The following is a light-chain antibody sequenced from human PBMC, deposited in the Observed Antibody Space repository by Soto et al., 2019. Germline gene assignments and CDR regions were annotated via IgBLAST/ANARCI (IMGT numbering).Light chain of an antibody. Sequence: QSVLTQPPSASGSPGQRITISCSGAGSNIGSNAVTWYQQLPRTAPRVLGYTNNQRPSGVPDRFSVSSSGTSASLAIRALQSGHEADYYCATWDDILTGYVFGTGTKVAVL. J-gene: IGLJ1*01. CDR2: TNN. CDR1: GSNIGSNA. V-gene: IGLV1-44*01. CDR3: ATWDDILTGYV.